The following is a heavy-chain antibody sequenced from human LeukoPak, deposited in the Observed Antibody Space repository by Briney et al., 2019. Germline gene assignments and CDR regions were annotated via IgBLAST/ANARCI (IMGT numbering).Heavy chain of an antibody. J-gene: IGHJ6*03. CDR1: GGTFSSYA. CDR3: ARGPLLFTSGYYYYYMDV. D-gene: IGHD3-10*01. Sequence: ASVKVSCKASGGTFSSYAISWVRQAPGQGLEWMGGIIPIFGTANYAQKFQGRVTITTDESTSTAYMELSSLRSEDTAVYYCARGPLLFTSGYYYYYMDVWGKGTTVTVSS. CDR2: IIPIFGTA. V-gene: IGHV1-69*05.